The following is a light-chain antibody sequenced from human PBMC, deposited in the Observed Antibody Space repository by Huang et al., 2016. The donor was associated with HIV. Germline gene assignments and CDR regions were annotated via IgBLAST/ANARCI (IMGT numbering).Light chain of an antibody. CDR1: QSLTNSY. CDR3: QQYGSSPYT. Sequence: EIVLTQSPGTLSLSPGERATLSCGASQSLTNSYLAWYQQKPGLAPRILIYDVSNRATDIPDRFSGGGSGTEFILTISRLEPEDFAVYYCQQYGSSPYTFGQGTKLELK. CDR2: DVS. V-gene: IGKV3D-20*01. J-gene: IGKJ2*01.